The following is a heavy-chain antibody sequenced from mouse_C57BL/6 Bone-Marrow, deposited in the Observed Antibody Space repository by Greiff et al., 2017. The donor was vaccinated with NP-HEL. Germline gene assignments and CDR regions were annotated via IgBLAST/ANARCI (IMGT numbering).Heavy chain of an antibody. D-gene: IGHD2-3*01. CDR2: INPGSGGT. V-gene: IGHV1-54*01. J-gene: IGHJ1*03. CDR3: ARSPIYDGYLYWYFDV. CDR1: GYAFTNYL. Sequence: VQLQQSGAELVRPGTSVKVSCKASGYAFTNYLIEWVKQRPGQGLEWIGVINPGSGGTNYNEKFKGKATLTADKSSSTAYMQLSSLTSEDSAVYFCARSPIYDGYLYWYFDVWGTGTTVTVSS.